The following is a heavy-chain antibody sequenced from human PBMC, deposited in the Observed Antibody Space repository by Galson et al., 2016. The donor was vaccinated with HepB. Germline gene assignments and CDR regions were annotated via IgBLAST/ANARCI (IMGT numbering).Heavy chain of an antibody. CDR3: ARGDLGYCSSTSCYDGNYYYYGMDV. J-gene: IGHJ6*02. D-gene: IGHD2-2*01. Sequence: SVKVSCKASGYTFTSYGISWVRQAPGQGLEWMGWISAYNGNTNYAKKLQGRVTMNTDTTTSTAYMTLRSLRSDDTAVYYCARGDLGYCSSTSCYDGNYYYYGMDVWGQGTTVTVSS. V-gene: IGHV1-18*01. CDR1: GYTFTSYG. CDR2: ISAYNGNT.